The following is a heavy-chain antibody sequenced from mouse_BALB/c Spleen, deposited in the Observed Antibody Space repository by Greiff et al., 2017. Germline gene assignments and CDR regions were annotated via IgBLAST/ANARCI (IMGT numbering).Heavy chain of an antibody. CDR3: ARYRYYGFSYWYFDV. D-gene: IGHD1-2*01. J-gene: IGHJ1*01. CDR1: GDSITSGY. Sequence: VQLKESGPSLVKPSQTLSLTCSVTGDSITSGYWNWIRKFPGNKLEYMGYISYSGSTYYNPSLKSRISITRDTSKNQYYLQLNSVTTEDTATYYCARYRYYGFSYWYFDVWGAGTTVTVSS. CDR2: ISYSGST. V-gene: IGHV3-8*02.